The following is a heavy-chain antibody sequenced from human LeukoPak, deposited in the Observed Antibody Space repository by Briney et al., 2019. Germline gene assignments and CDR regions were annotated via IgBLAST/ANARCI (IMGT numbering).Heavy chain of an antibody. Sequence: GGSLRLSCAASGFTFSSYSINWVRQAPGKGPEWVSSISSSSSYIYYADSVKGRFTISRDNAKNSLYLQMNSLRAEDTAVYYCAREMSGSYYPEYFQHWGQGTLVTVSS. CDR2: ISSSSSYI. V-gene: IGHV3-21*01. CDR3: AREMSGSYYPEYFQH. CDR1: GFTFSSYS. J-gene: IGHJ1*01. D-gene: IGHD1-26*01.